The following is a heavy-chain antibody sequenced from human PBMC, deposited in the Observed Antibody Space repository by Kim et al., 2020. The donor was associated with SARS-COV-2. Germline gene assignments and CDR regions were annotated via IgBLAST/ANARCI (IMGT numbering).Heavy chain of an antibody. J-gene: IGHJ5*02. D-gene: IGHD3-10*01. CDR1: GGSISSGDYY. V-gene: IGHV4-30-4*01. CDR2: IYYSGRT. Sequence: SETLSLTCTVSGGSISSGDYYWSWIRQPPGKGLEWIAYIYYSGRTYYNPSLKSRVTISVDTSKNQFSLKLSSVTAADTAVYYCPRVLGYYGSGSPFDPWG. CDR3: PRVLGYYGSGSPFDP.